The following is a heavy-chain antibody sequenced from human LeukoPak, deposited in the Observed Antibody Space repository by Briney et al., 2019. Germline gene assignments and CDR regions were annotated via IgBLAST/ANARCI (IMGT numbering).Heavy chain of an antibody. V-gene: IGHV1-18*01. D-gene: IGHD7-27*01. CDR2: ISAYNGNT. CDR1: GYTFTSYG. Sequence: GASVKVSCKASGYTFTSYGISWVRQAPGQGLEWMGWISAYNGNTNYAQKLQGRVTMTTDTSTSTAYMELRSLRSDDTAVYYCARGGANWGSRVLTSSLLDYWGQGTLVTVSS. J-gene: IGHJ4*02. CDR3: ARGGANWGSRVLTSSLLDY.